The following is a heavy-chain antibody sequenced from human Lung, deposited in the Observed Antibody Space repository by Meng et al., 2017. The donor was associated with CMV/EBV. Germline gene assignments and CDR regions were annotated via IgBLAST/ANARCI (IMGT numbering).Heavy chain of an antibody. CDR3: ASSLRYYDFWSGYYTGDYYYYGMDV. CDR1: GGSISSSSYY. CDR2: IYYSGST. D-gene: IGHD3-3*01. V-gene: IGHV4-39*07. J-gene: IGHJ6*02. Sequence: SETXSLXCTVSGGSISSSSYYWGWIRQPPGKGLEWIGSIYYSGSTYYNPSLKSRVTISVDTSKNQFSLKLSSVTAADTAVYFCASSLRYYDFWSGYYTGDYYYYGMDVWXQGTTVTVSS.